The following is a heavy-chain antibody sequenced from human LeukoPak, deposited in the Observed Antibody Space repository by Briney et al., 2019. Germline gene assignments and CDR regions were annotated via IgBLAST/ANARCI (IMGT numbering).Heavy chain of an antibody. Sequence: PGGSLRLSCAASGFTFSSFWMTWVRQAPGKGLEWVANIKQDGSDKYYVDSVKGRFTISRDNAENSLFLQMNSLIVEDTAVYYCARASHSYYSDSNGNYYEGADWFDPWGQGTLVTVSS. CDR3: ARASHSYYSDSNGNYYEGADWFDP. CDR2: IKQDGSDK. CDR1: GFTFSSFW. V-gene: IGHV3-7*01. D-gene: IGHD3-22*01. J-gene: IGHJ5*02.